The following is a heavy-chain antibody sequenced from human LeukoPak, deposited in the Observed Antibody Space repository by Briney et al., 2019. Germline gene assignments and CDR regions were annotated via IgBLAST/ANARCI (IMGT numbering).Heavy chain of an antibody. D-gene: IGHD6-13*01. CDR1: GYTFTGYY. CDR2: INPNSGGT. CDR3: ARAGMGIAAAGTFGWFDP. Sequence: ASVKVSCKASGYTFTGYYMHWVRQAPGQGLEWMGRINPNSGGTNYAQKFQGRVTMTRDTSISTAYMELSRLRSDDTAVYYCARAGMGIAAAGTFGWFDPWGQGTLVTVSS. V-gene: IGHV1-2*06. J-gene: IGHJ5*02.